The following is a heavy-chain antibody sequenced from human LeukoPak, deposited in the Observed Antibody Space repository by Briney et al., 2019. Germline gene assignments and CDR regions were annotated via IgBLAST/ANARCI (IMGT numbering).Heavy chain of an antibody. CDR1: GFTFSSYA. J-gene: IGHJ4*02. D-gene: IGHD3-16*02. CDR3: AKDQDDYVWGSYRPPFEY. Sequence: PGGSLRLSCAASGFTFSSYAMSWVRQAPGKGLEWVSAISGSGGSTYYADSVKGRFTISRDNSKNTLYLQMYSLRAEDTAVYYCAKDQDDYVWGSYRPPFEYWGQGTLVTVSS. CDR2: ISGSGGST. V-gene: IGHV3-23*01.